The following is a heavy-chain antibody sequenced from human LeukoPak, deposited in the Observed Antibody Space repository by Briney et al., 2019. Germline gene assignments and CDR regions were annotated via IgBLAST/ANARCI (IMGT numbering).Heavy chain of an antibody. J-gene: IGHJ4*02. CDR3: ASTIGSAGTQY. Sequence: GGSLRLSCAASGFTFSSYEMNWVRQAPGKGLEWISYITGGGDTIYYADSVKGRFTISRDNAKNRLYLQMNSLGAEDTAVYYCASTIGSAGTQYWGQGTLVTVSS. CDR1: GFTFSSYE. CDR2: ITGGGDTI. D-gene: IGHD6-13*01. V-gene: IGHV3-48*03.